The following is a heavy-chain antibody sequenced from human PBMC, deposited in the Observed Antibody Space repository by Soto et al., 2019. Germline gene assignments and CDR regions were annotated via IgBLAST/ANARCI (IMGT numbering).Heavy chain of an antibody. D-gene: IGHD6-6*01. CDR2: INHSGST. J-gene: IGHJ6*02. Sequence: SETLSLTCAVYGGSFIGYYWSWIRQPPGKGLEWIGEINHSGSTNYNPSLKSRVTISVDTSKNQFSLKLSSVTAADTAVYYCARSLAARAYYGMDVWGQGTTVTVSS. V-gene: IGHV4-34*01. CDR1: GGSFIGYY. CDR3: ARSLAARAYYGMDV.